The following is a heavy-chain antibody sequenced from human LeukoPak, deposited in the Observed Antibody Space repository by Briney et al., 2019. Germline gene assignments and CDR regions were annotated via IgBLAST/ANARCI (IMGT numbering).Heavy chain of an antibody. J-gene: IGHJ6*03. D-gene: IGHD2-2*02. V-gene: IGHV3-23*01. CDR1: GFTFSTYV. CDR3: AKGGRPNCSSTSCHIVDYYYYYMDV. Sequence: GGSLRLSCAASGFTFSTYVMNWVRQAPGKGLEWVSVISGSGGSTYYADSVRGRFTISRDNSKNTLYLQMNGLRAEDTAVFYCAKGGRPNCSSTSCHIVDYYYYYMDVWGKGTTVTVSS. CDR2: ISGSGGST.